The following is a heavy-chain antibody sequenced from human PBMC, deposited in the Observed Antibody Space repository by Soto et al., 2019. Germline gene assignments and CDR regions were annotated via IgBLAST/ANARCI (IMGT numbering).Heavy chain of an antibody. CDR2: ISYDGSNK. J-gene: IGHJ4*02. CDR1: GFTFSSYG. Sequence: GGSLRLSCAASGFTFSSYGMHWVRQAPGKGLEWVAVISYDGSNKYYADSVKGRFTISRDNSKNTLYLQMNSLRAEDTAVYYCAKPAYWGQGTLVTVSS. CDR3: AKPAY. V-gene: IGHV3-30*18.